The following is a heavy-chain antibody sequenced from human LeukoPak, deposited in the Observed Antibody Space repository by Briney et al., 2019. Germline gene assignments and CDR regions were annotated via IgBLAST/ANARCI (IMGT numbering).Heavy chain of an antibody. J-gene: IGHJ4*02. V-gene: IGHV3-48*04. CDR1: GFTFSDYT. CDR2: IDLSGNTL. Sequence: GGSLRLSCAASGFTFSDYTMNWVRQAPGKGLEWVSYIDLSGNTLYYLDSVKGRFTISRDNAKNSLYLQMNSLRAEDTGVYYCARGHSSSWYLGDSWGRGALVTVSS. CDR3: ARGHSSSWYLGDS. D-gene: IGHD6-13*01.